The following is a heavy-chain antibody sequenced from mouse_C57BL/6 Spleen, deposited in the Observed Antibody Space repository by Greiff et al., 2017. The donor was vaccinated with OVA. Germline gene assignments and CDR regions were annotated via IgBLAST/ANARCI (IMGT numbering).Heavy chain of an antibody. D-gene: IGHD2-5*01. CDR3: ARDGGYSNYPGYFDV. CDR1: GFTFSDYY. CDR2: INYDGSST. V-gene: IGHV5-16*01. J-gene: IGHJ1*03. Sequence: EVKLVESEGGLVQPGSSMKLSCTASGFTFSDYYMAWVRQVPEKGLEWVANINYDGSSTYYLDSLKSRFIISSDNAKNILYLQMSSLKSEDTATYYCARDGGYSNYPGYFDVWGTGTTVTVSS.